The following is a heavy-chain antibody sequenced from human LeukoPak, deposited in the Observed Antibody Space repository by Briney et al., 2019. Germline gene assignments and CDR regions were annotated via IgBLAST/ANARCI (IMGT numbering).Heavy chain of an antibody. CDR3: ARGWGIAAASAFEI. CDR1: GFTFSDYY. D-gene: IGHD6-13*01. V-gene: IGHV3-11*04. J-gene: IGHJ3*02. Sequence: PGGSLRLSCAASGFTFSDYYMSWIRQALGKGLEWVSYISSSGSTIYYADSVKGRFTISRDNAGNSLYLQMNSLRAEDTAVYYCARGWGIAAASAFEIWGQGTMVTVSS. CDR2: ISSSGSTI.